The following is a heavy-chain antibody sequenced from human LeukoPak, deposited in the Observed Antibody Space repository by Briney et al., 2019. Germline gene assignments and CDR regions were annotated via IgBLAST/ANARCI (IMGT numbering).Heavy chain of an antibody. J-gene: IGHJ4*02. Sequence: SVKVSCKASGGTFSSYAISWVRQAPGQGLEWMGGIIPIFGTANYAQKFQGRVTITADESTSTACMELSSLRSEDTAVYYCARSYFRDYGGNSFDYWGQGTLVTVSS. CDR2: IIPIFGTA. V-gene: IGHV1-69*01. CDR1: GGTFSSYA. CDR3: ARSYFRDYGGNSFDY. D-gene: IGHD4-23*01.